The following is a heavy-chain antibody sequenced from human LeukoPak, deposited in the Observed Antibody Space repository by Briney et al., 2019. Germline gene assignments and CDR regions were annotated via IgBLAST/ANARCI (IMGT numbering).Heavy chain of an antibody. Sequence: GGSLRLSCAASGFTIGRDWIHWVRQAPGKGLVWVSRSEGDDSTTTYADSVKGRFTVSRDTAKNTLYLQMNSLRVEDTAVYYCAKLDWLDPWGQGTLVTVSP. V-gene: IGHV3-74*03. CDR3: AKLDWLDP. CDR2: SEGDDSTT. J-gene: IGHJ5*02. CDR1: GFTIGRDW.